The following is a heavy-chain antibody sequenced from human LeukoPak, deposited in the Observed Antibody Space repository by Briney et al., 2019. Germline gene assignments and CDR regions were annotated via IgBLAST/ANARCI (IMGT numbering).Heavy chain of an antibody. J-gene: IGHJ4*02. D-gene: IGHD3-9*01. CDR2: ISYDGSNK. CDR1: GFTFSSYG. Sequence: GGSLRLSCTASGFTFSSYGIHWVRQAPGKGLEWVAVISYDGSNKYYADSVKGRFTISRDNSKNTLYLQMNSLRDEDTAVYYCAKWGDYDVLTGYYVSDYWGQGTLVTVSS. CDR3: AKWGDYDVLTGYYVSDY. V-gene: IGHV3-30*18.